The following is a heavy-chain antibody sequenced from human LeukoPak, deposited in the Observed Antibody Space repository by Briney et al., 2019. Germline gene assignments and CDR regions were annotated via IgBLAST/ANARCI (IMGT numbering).Heavy chain of an antibody. Sequence: ASVKVSFKASGYIFTKYVVHWVRQAPGQRREWMGWIKAGNGDTKYSQNFQDRLTITRDTAASTVYMELSSLTSEDTALYYCARDDCGDTCYPGGYWGQGTLVTVSS. V-gene: IGHV1-3*01. D-gene: IGHD2-21*01. CDR2: IKAGNGDT. CDR3: ARDDCGDTCYPGGY. CDR1: GYIFTKYV. J-gene: IGHJ4*02.